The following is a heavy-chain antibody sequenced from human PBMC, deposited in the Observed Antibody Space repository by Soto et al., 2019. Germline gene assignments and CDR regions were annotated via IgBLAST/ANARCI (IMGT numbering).Heavy chain of an antibody. J-gene: IGHJ5*02. D-gene: IGHD3-16*01. CDR1: GLTLRSYA. CDR3: ATGGPFTGGFDP. Sequence: EGQLLQSGGALVQPGGSLRLSCAGSGLTLRSYAMTWIRQTPEKRLEWVSTISGRSGVPSYADSVNGRFTVSRDNSKNTLYLQMNSLRPDDTAIYYCATGGPFTGGFDPWGQGTLVTVAS. CDR2: ISGRSGVP. V-gene: IGHV3-23*01.